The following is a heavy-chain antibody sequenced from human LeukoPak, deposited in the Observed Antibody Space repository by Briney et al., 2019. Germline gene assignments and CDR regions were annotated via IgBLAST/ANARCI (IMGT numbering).Heavy chain of an antibody. J-gene: IGHJ5*02. D-gene: IGHD3-10*01. Sequence: SVKVSCKASGGTFNSHVISWVRQAPGQGLGWRGGMIPVFGTANYAQKFQGRVTITTDESTTTAYMEMSSLRSEDTAVYYCARGDYYGSESYWHTKWFDPWGQGTLVTVSS. V-gene: IGHV1-69*05. CDR1: GGTFNSHV. CDR2: MIPVFGTA. CDR3: ARGDYYGSESYWHTKWFDP.